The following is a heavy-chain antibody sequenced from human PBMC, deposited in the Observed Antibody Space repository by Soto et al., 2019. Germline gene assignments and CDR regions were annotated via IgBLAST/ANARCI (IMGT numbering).Heavy chain of an antibody. J-gene: IGHJ4*02. CDR2: ISPNSNYR. CDR1: GFIFSDFY. V-gene: IGHV3-11*06. D-gene: IGHD2-21*01. Sequence: LRLSCEVSGFIFSDFYMSWIRQAPGKGLEWLSYISPNSNYRQYAESVKGRHTISRDNAKNSLSLQMNSLRVEDTAVYYCVRGGGGGQFDSWGQGTLVTVSS. CDR3: VRGGGGGQFDS.